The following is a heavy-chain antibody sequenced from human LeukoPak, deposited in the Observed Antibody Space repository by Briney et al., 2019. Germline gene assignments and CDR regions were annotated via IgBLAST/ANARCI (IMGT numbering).Heavy chain of an antibody. Sequence: SETLSLTCTVSGGSISSSTYYWGWIRQPPGKGLEWIGSIYYSGSTYYNPSLKSRVTISVDTSKNQFSLKLSSVTAADTAVYYCARHLEWIQLHPGAFDIWGQGTMVTVSS. V-gene: IGHV4-39*01. CDR2: IYYSGST. CDR3: ARHLEWIQLHPGAFDI. CDR1: GGSISSSTYY. J-gene: IGHJ3*02. D-gene: IGHD5-18*01.